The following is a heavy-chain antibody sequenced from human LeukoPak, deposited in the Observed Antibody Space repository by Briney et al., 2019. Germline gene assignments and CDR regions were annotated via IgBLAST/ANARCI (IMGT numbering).Heavy chain of an antibody. CDR2: IYPGDSDT. CDR1: GYSFTSYW. J-gene: IGHJ4*02. V-gene: IGHV5-51*01. D-gene: IGHD6-19*01. Sequence: GESLKISCKGSGYSFTSYWIGWVRRRPGKGLGWMGIIYPGDSDTRYSPSFQGQVTISADKSISTAYLQWSSLKASDTAMYYCARREDSSGWYLDYWGQGTLVTVSS. CDR3: ARREDSSGWYLDY.